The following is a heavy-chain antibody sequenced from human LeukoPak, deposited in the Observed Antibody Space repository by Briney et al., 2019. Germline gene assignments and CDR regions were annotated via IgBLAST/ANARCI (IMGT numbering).Heavy chain of an antibody. CDR2: IYYSGST. V-gene: IGHV4-59*12. CDR1: GGSISIYY. D-gene: IGHD3-16*02. CDR3: ARAYDYVWGSYRSKKWFDP. J-gene: IGHJ5*02. Sequence: PSETLSLTCTVSGGSISIYYWSWIRQPPGKGLEWIGYIYYSGSTNYNPSLKSRVTILVDTSKNQFALKLISVTAPDPAVYYCARAYDYVWGSYRSKKWFDPWGQGTLVTVSS.